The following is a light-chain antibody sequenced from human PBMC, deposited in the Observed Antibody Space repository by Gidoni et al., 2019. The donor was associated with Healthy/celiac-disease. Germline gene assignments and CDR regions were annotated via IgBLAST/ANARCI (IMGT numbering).Light chain of an antibody. CDR2: WAS. V-gene: IGKV4-1*01. J-gene: IGKJ4*01. CDR1: QSVLYSSNNKNY. Sequence: DIVMTQSPDSLAVSLGERATSHCKSSQSVLYSSNNKNYLAWYQQKPGQPPKLLIYWASTRESGVPDRFSGSGSGTDFTLTIISLQAEDVAVYYCQQYYSTLALTFGGGTKVEIK. CDR3: QQYYSTLALT.